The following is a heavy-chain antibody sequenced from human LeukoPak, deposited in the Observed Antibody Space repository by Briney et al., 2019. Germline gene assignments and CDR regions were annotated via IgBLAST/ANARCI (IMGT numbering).Heavy chain of an antibody. J-gene: IGHJ4*02. D-gene: IGHD3-16*01. CDR3: AKDSLADIDY. CDR2: ISGSDGSS. V-gene: IGHV3-23*01. CDR1: GFTFNIFA. Sequence: GGSLRLSCAASGFTFNIFAMNGVRQAPGKGLEWGSSISGSDGSSHYADFVKGRFTISRDNSKNTLYLQMNSLRAEDTAVYYCAKDSLADIDYWGQGTLVTVSS.